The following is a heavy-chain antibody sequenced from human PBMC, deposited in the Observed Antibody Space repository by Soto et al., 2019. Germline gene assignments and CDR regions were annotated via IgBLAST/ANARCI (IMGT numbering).Heavy chain of an antibody. J-gene: IGHJ6*02. CDR3: AKDDCSSTSCYIDYYYYGMDV. V-gene: IGHV3-23*01. D-gene: IGHD2-2*02. Sequence: GGSLRLSCAASGFTFSSYAMSWVRQAPGKGLEWVSAISGSGGSTYHADSVKGRFTISRDNSKNTLYLQMNSLRAEDTAVYYCAKDDCSSTSCYIDYYYYGMDVWGQGTTVTVSS. CDR2: ISGSGGST. CDR1: GFTFSSYA.